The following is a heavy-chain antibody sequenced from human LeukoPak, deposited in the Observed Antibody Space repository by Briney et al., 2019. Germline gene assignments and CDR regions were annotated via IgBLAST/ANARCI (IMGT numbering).Heavy chain of an antibody. J-gene: IGHJ4*02. V-gene: IGHV3-9*03. D-gene: IGHD6-13*01. CDR1: GFTFDDYA. CDR2: ISWNSGGI. Sequence: GRSLRLSCAASGFTFDDYAMHWVRQAPGKGREWVSGISWNSGGIGYADSVKGRFTISRDNAKNSLYLQMNSLRAEDMALYYCAKDQGIAAAGSFDYWGQGTLVTVSS. CDR3: AKDQGIAAAGSFDY.